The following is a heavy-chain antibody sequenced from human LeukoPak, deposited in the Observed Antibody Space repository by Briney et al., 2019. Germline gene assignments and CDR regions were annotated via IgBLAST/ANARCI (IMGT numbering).Heavy chain of an antibody. CDR2: IWNDGSNK. J-gene: IGHJ4*02. Sequence: GGSLRLSCAASGFTFSVYGMHCVRQAPGKGLEWVGVIWNDGSNKYYADSVKGRFTISRDNSKNTLYLQMNSLRAEDTAVYSCASASGPFDYWGQGTLVTVSS. CDR1: GFTFSVYG. V-gene: IGHV3-33*01. D-gene: IGHD3-10*01. CDR3: ASASGPFDY.